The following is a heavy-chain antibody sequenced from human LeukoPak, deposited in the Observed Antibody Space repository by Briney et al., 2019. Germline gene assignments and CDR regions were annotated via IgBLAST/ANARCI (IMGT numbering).Heavy chain of an antibody. CDR1: GGTFSSYA. Sequence: EASVKVSCKASGGTFSSYAISWVRQAPGQGLEWMGGIIPIFGTANYAQKFQGRVTITADESTSTAYMGLSSLRSEDTAVYYCARETAVDYGGNSYDYWGQGTLVTVSS. CDR3: ARETAVDYGGNSYDY. CDR2: IIPIFGTA. V-gene: IGHV1-69*13. J-gene: IGHJ4*02. D-gene: IGHD4-23*01.